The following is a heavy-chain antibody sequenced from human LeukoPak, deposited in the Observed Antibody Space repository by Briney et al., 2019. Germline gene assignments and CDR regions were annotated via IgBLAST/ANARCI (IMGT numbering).Heavy chain of an antibody. V-gene: IGHV4-39*07. CDR3: ARTAGVRWYTKSPVVAFDI. D-gene: IGHD4-23*01. Sequence: SETLSLTCTVSGGSISSSSYYWGWIRQPPGKGLEWIGSIYYSGSTYYNPSLKSRVTISVDTSKNQFSLKLSSVTAADTAVYYCARTAGVRWYTKSPVVAFDIWGQGTMVTVSS. J-gene: IGHJ3*02. CDR2: IYYSGST. CDR1: GGSISSSSYY.